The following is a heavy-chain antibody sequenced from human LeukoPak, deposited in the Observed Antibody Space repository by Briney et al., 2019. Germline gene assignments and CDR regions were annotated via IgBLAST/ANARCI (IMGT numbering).Heavy chain of an antibody. CDR1: NYTFTSYD. V-gene: IGHV1-8*01. CDR3: ARGRDDYNYIGYYYGMDV. D-gene: IGHD5-24*01. J-gene: IGHJ6*02. Sequence: ASVKVSCKASNYTFTSYDINWVRQATGQGLEWMGWMNPNSGNTGYAQKFQGRVTMTRNTSISTAYMELSSLRSEDTAVYYCARGRDDYNYIGYYYGMDVWGQGTTVTVSS. CDR2: MNPNSGNT.